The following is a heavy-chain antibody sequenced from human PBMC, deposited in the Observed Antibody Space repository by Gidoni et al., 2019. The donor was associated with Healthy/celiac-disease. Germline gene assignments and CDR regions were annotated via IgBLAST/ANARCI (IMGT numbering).Heavy chain of an antibody. CDR3: ARAVAAAASCPVH. J-gene: IGHJ4*02. D-gene: IGHD6-13*01. V-gene: IGHV3-21*01. CDR2: ISSSSSYI. Sequence: EVQLVESGGGLVKPGGSLRLSCAASGFTFSSYSMNWVRQAPGKGLEWVSSISSSSSYIYYADSVKGRFTISRDNAKNSLYLQMNSLRAEDTAVYYCARAVAAAASCPVHWGQGTLVTVSS. CDR1: GFTFSSYS.